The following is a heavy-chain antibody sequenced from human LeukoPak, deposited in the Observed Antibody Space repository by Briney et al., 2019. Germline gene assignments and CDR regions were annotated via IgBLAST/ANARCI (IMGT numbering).Heavy chain of an antibody. CDR2: ISGSGGST. J-gene: IGHJ5*02. Sequence: PGGSLRLSCAASGFTFSSYAMSWVRQAPGKGLERVSAISGSGGSTYYADSVKGRFTISRDNSKNTLYLQMNSLRSDDTAVYYCARDNREQWLVIGNWFDPWGQGTLVTVSS. D-gene: IGHD6-19*01. CDR1: GFTFSSYA. CDR3: ARDNREQWLVIGNWFDP. V-gene: IGHV3-23*01.